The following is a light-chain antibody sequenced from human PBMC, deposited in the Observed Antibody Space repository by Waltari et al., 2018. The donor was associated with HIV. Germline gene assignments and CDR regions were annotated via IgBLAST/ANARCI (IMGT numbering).Light chain of an antibody. Sequence: DIVMSQSPEYLAVSLGEVATIHCRSSQSVLYSSNNNNYLAWFQQKPGQPSKVLIYWASNRVSGVPDRFSGGGSGTDFTLTISSLQAEDVAVYYCQQYYSAPVTFGGGTKVEIK. CDR2: WAS. J-gene: IGKJ4*01. CDR1: QSVLYSSNNNNY. V-gene: IGKV4-1*01. CDR3: QQYYSAPVT.